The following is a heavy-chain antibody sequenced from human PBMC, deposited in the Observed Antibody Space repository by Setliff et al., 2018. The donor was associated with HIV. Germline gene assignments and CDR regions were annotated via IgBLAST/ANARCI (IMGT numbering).Heavy chain of an antibody. CDR2: IDDSGSI. CDR1: TESLTRYD. V-gene: IGHV4-34*01. J-gene: IGHJ5*02. D-gene: IGHD3-10*01. Sequence: RLRETLSLTCAVYTESLTRYDWAWIRQSPEKGLEWIGEIDDSGSIIYNPSLQSRVTMSVDTSKNQFSLKVRSLTAADTGLYYCARVESIKTTLVRLWPRFDLWGQGTQVTVSS. CDR3: ARVESIKTTLVRLWPRFDL.